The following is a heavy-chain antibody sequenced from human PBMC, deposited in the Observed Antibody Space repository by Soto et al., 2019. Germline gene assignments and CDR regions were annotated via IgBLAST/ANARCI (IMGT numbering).Heavy chain of an antibody. V-gene: IGHV3-23*01. CDR2: ISVSGGGT. CDR3: AKRGGQQAVGRHFDS. J-gene: IGHJ4*02. Sequence: PGGSLRLSCAASGFTFDIYAMHWFRQAPGKGLEWVSGISVSGGGTYYADSVMGRFTTSRDNSKNTLYLQMNSLRAEDTALYYCAKRGGQQAVGRHFDSWGQGTLVTVSS. CDR1: GFTFDIYA. D-gene: IGHD3-16*01.